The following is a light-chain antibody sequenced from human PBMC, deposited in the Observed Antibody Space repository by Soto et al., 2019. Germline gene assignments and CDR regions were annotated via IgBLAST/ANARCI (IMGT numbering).Light chain of an antibody. CDR3: QSYDSSLSVDV. CDR1: SANIGSAYN. Sequence: QSVLTQPPSVSGSPGPRVTISCTGTSANIGSAYNVDWYQHLPRTAPKLLIYGNNNRPSGVPSRFSGSKSGTSASLAIAGLQAEDEGDYYCQSYDSSLSVDVFGTGTKVTVL. CDR2: GNN. V-gene: IGLV1-40*01. J-gene: IGLJ1*01.